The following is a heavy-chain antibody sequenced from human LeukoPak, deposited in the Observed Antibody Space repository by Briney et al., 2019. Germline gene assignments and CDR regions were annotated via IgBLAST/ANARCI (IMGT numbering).Heavy chain of an antibody. V-gene: IGHV4-59*01. CDR3: ARGAGYGWLRFGTDYYFDY. J-gene: IGHJ4*02. Sequence: SETLSLTCTVSGGSISSYYWSWIRQPPGKGLEWIGYIYYSGSTNYNPSLKSRVTISVDTSKNQFSLKLSSVTAADTAVYYCARGAGYGWLRFGTDYYFDYWGQGTLVTVSS. CDR2: IYYSGST. D-gene: IGHD5-12*01. CDR1: GGSISSYY.